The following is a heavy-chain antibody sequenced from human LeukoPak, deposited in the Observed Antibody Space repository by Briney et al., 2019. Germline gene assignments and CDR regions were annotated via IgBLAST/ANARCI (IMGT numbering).Heavy chain of an antibody. CDR1: GFTFSNYG. CDR2: ISYDGSNE. V-gene: IGHV3-30*03. Sequence: PGRSLRLSCTASGFTFSNYGMHWVRQAPGKGLEWVAVISYDGSNEYYADSVKGRFTISRDNSKNTLYLQMNTLRAEDTAVYYCASPGTTGTTTAFDIWGQGTMVTVSS. D-gene: IGHD1-1*01. CDR3: ASPGTTGTTTAFDI. J-gene: IGHJ3*02.